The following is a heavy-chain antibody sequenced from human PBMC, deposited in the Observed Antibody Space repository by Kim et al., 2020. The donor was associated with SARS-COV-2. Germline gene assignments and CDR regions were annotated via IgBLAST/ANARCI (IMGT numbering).Heavy chain of an antibody. V-gene: IGHV3-7*01. CDR3: AREAHFWSGYLGYYFDY. CDR1: GFTFSSYW. D-gene: IGHD3-3*02. Sequence: GGSLRLSCAASGFTFSSYWMSWVRQAPGKGLEWVANIKQDGSEKYYVDSVKGRFTISRDNAKNSLYLQMNSLRAEDTAVYYCAREAHFWSGYLGYYFDYWGQGTLVTVSS. J-gene: IGHJ4*02. CDR2: IKQDGSEK.